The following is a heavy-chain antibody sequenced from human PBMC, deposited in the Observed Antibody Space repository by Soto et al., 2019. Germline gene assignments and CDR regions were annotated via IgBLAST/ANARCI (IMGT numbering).Heavy chain of an antibody. CDR2: SSSSGSTI. J-gene: IGHJ4*02. D-gene: IGHD4-4*01. Sequence: PGGSLRLSCAASGFTFSIYEMNWVRQAPGKGLEWVSYSSSSGSTIFYADSVQGRFTISRDNAKNSLYLQMNSLRGEDTAVYYCARASAYTLDYWGQGTLVTVSA. CDR3: ARASAYTLDY. V-gene: IGHV3-48*03. CDR1: GFTFSIYE.